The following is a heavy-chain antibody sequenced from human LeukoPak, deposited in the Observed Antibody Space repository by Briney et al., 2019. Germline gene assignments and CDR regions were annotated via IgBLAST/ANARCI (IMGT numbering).Heavy chain of an antibody. CDR3: AKNQGQWLVPVDY. CDR2: MSGSGGST. V-gene: IGHV3-23*01. CDR1: GFTFSNYA. D-gene: IGHD6-19*01. Sequence: GGSLRLSFAASGFTFSNYAMSWVRQAPGKGLDWVSSMSGSGGSTYYADSVKGRFTISRDNSKNTLYLQMNNLRAEDTALYYCAKNQGQWLVPVDYWGQGTLVTVSS. J-gene: IGHJ4*02.